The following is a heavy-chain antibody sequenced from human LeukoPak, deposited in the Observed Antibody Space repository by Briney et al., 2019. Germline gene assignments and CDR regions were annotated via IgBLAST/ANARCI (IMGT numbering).Heavy chain of an antibody. J-gene: IGHJ6*03. D-gene: IGHD7-27*01. CDR2: IYHSGST. CDR1: GGSISSGGYY. CDR3: ARLSPLTGAYYYMDV. V-gene: IGHV4-30-2*01. Sequence: SETLSLTCTVSGGSISSGGYYWSWIRQPPGKGLEWIGYIYHSGSTYYNPSLKSRVTISVGRSKNQFSLKLSSVTAADTAVYYCARLSPLTGAYYYMDVWGKGTTVTVSS.